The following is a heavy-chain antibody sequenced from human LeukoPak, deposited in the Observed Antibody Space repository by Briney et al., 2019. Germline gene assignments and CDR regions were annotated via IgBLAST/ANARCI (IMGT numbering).Heavy chain of an antibody. CDR3: AKYIGLLDYYYYGMDV. V-gene: IGHV3-30*18. Sequence: PGGSLRLSCAASGFTFSRYGMHWVRQAPGKGLEWVAVISYDGSNKYYADSVKGRFTISRDNSKNTLYLQMNSLRAEDTAVYYCAKYIGLLDYYYYGMDVWGKGTTVTVSS. J-gene: IGHJ6*04. CDR1: GFTFSRYG. CDR2: ISYDGSNK. D-gene: IGHD2-8*01.